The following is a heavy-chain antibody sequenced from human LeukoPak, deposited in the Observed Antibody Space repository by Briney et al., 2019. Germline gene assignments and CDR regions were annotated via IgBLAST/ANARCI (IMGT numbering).Heavy chain of an antibody. J-gene: IGHJ6*03. V-gene: IGHV3-53*01. CDR3: ARDAPGWVVPSYMDV. D-gene: IGHD6-19*01. CDR2: IYSGGST. Sequence: GGSLRLSCAASGFTVSSNYMSWVRQAPGKGLEWVSVIYSGGSTYYADSVKGRFTISRDNSKNTLYLQMNSLRAEDTAVYYCARDAPGWVVPSYMDVWGRGTTVIVSS. CDR1: GFTVSSNY.